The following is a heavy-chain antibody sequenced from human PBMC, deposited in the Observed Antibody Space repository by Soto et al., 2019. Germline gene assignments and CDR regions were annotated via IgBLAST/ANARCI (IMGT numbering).Heavy chain of an antibody. J-gene: IGHJ4*02. CDR2: ISYDGSNK. V-gene: IGHV3-30*18. CDR1: GFTFSSYG. Sequence: PVGSLRLSCAASGFTFSSYGMHWVRQAPGRGLEWVAVISYDGSNKYYADSVKGRFTISRDNSKNTLYLQMNSLRAEDTAVYYCAKELAYSSGWYDTYYFDYWGQGTLVTVS. D-gene: IGHD6-19*01. CDR3: AKELAYSSGWYDTYYFDY.